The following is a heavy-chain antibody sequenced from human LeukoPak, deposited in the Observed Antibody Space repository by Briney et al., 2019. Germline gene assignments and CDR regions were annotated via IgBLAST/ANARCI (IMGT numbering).Heavy chain of an antibody. J-gene: IGHJ4*02. Sequence: PGGSLRLSCAASGFTFSNIAMHWVRQAPGKGLEWVAFIQNDGRTKSYADSVKGRFTISRDNAKNSLYLQMNSLRAEDTAVYYCARDHPGSGWYHHNDYWGQGTLVTVSS. V-gene: IGHV3-30*02. D-gene: IGHD6-19*01. CDR2: IQNDGRTK. CDR3: ARDHPGSGWYHHNDY. CDR1: GFTFSNIA.